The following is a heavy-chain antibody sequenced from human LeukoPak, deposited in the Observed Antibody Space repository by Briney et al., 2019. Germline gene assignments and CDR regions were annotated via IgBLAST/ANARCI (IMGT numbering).Heavy chain of an antibody. D-gene: IGHD3-22*01. V-gene: IGHV1-46*01. Sequence: ASVKVSCKASGYTFTSYYMHWVRQAPGQGLEWMGIINPSGGSTSYAQKFQGRVTMTRDTSTSTVYMELSSLRSEDTAVYYCARGYYDSSGYRDAFDIWGQGTMVTASS. J-gene: IGHJ3*02. CDR1: GYTFTSYY. CDR2: INPSGGST. CDR3: ARGYYDSSGYRDAFDI.